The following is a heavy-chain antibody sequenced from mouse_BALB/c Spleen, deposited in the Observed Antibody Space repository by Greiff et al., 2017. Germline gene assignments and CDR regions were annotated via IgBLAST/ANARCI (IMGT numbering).Heavy chain of an antibody. V-gene: IGHV5-17*02. CDR3: ARDDYGNIPYAMDY. D-gene: IGHD2-1*01. Sequence: DVQLVESGGGLVQPGGSRKLSCAASGFTFSSFGMHWVRQAPEKGLEWVAYISSGSSTNYYADTVKGRFTISRDNPKNTLFLQMTSLRSEDTAMYYCARDDYGNIPYAMDYWGQGTSVTVSS. J-gene: IGHJ4*01. CDR2: ISSGSSTN. CDR1: GFTFSSFG.